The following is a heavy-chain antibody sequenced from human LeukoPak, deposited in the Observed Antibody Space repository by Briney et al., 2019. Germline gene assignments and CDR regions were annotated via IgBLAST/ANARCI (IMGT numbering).Heavy chain of an antibody. Sequence: GGPLSLSCAVSGFPFSDFAMSWVRQAPGKGLEWVSTISGGGDNTYFADSVKGRFAISRDNSKNTLFLQMVSLRAEDTAVYYCAKFEGALLGNYYMDVWGKGTTVTVSS. CDR1: GFPFSDFA. CDR3: AKFEGALLGNYYMDV. J-gene: IGHJ6*03. V-gene: IGHV3-23*01. CDR2: ISGGGDNT.